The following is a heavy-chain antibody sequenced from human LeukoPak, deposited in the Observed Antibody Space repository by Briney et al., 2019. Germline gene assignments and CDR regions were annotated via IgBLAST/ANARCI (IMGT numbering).Heavy chain of an antibody. CDR1: GYTFTGYY. V-gene: IGHV1-2*02. CDR2: INPNSGGT. D-gene: IGHD5-18*01. J-gene: IGHJ4*02. Sequence: ASVKVSCKASGYTFTGYYMHWVRQAPGQGLEWMGWINPNSGGTNYAQKFQGRVTMTRDTSISTAYMELSRLRSDDTAVYYCAREYSYGSQEIDYWGRGTLVTVSS. CDR3: AREYSYGSQEIDY.